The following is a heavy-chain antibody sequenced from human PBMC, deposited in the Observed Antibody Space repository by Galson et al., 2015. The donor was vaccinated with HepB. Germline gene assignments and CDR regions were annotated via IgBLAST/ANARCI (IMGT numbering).Heavy chain of an antibody. Sequence: LRLSCAASGFTFNKYPMSWVRQAPGKGLEWVSGIIDSGLTTYYADSVKGRFTISRDNYKNTLFLQMNSLRDEDTAVYYCARDLRADYWGQGALVTVSS. CDR3: ARDLRADY. J-gene: IGHJ4*02. V-gene: IGHV3-23*01. CDR2: IIDSGLTT. CDR1: GFTFNKYP.